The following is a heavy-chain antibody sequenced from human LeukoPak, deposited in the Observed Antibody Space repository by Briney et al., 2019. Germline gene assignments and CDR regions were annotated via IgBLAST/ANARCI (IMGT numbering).Heavy chain of an antibody. CDR3: AYGDYAY. CDR2: ISYDGSNK. CDR1: GFIFSSYA. D-gene: IGHD4-17*01. J-gene: IGHJ4*02. V-gene: IGHV3-30*04. Sequence: GGSLRLSCAASGFIFSSYAIHWVRQAPGKGLEWVAVISYDGSNKYYADSVKGRFTISRDNSKNTLYLQMNSLRAEDTAVYYCAYGDYAYWGQGTLVTVSS.